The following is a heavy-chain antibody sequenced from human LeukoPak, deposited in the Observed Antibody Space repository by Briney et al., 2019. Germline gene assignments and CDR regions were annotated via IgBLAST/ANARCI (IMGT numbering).Heavy chain of an antibody. CDR1: GGAISSYY. J-gene: IGHJ6*03. CDR2: IYTSGST. CDR3: ARDHHREYYDYVWGSYRYFYYFMDV. V-gene: IGHV4-4*07. D-gene: IGHD3-16*02. Sequence: SETLSLTCTVSGGAISSYYWSWIRQPAGKGLEWIGRIYTSGSTNYNPSLKSRVTMSVDTSKNQFSLKLSSVTAADTAVYYCARDHHREYYDYVWGSYRYFYYFMDVWGKGTTVTISS.